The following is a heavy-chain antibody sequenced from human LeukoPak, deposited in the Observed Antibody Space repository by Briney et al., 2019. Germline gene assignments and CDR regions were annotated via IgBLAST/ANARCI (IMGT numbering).Heavy chain of an antibody. Sequence: ASVKVSCKASGYTFTSYGISLVRQAPGQGLEWMGWISAYNGNTNYAQNLQGRVTMTTDTSTSTAYMELRSLRSDDTAVYYCARGRDAGITVAVADTPLTNFDYWGQGTLVTVSS. CDR1: GYTFTSYG. V-gene: IGHV1-18*01. D-gene: IGHD6-19*01. CDR3: ARGRDAGITVAVADTPLTNFDY. J-gene: IGHJ4*02. CDR2: ISAYNGNT.